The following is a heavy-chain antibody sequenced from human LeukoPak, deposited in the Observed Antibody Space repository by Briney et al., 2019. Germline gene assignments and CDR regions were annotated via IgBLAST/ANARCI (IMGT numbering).Heavy chain of an antibody. CDR3: ARGRYCSGGSCYFLDY. J-gene: IGHJ4*02. CDR2: ISAYNGNT. CDR1: GYTFTSYG. D-gene: IGHD2-15*01. V-gene: IGHV1-18*04. Sequence: ASVTVTCKASGYTFTSYGISWVRQAPGQGLEWMGWISAYNGNTNYAQKLQGRVTMTTDTSTSTAYMELRSLRSDDTAVYYCARGRYCSGGSCYFLDYWGQGTLVTVSS.